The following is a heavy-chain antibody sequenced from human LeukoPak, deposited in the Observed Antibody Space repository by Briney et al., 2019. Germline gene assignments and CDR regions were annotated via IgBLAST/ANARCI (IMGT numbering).Heavy chain of an antibody. CDR1: GGSISSSSYY. CDR3: ARNQFGGYSYVQRGAFDI. J-gene: IGHJ3*02. CDR2: IYYSGST. V-gene: IGHV4-39*07. Sequence: SETLSLTCTVSGGSISSSSYYWGWIRQPPGKGLEWIGSIYYSGSTYYNPSLKSRVTMSVDTSKNQFSLKLSSVTAADTAVYYCARNQFGGYSYVQRGAFDIWGQGTMVTVSS. D-gene: IGHD5-18*01.